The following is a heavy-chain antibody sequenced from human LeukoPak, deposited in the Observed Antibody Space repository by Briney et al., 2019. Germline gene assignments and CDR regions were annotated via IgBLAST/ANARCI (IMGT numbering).Heavy chain of an antibody. CDR2: IYYSGST. Sequence: PSETLSLTCTVSGGSISSYYWSWIRQPPGKGLEWIGYIYYSGSTNYNPSLKSRVTISVDTSKNQFSLKLSSVTAADTAMYYCARLYSSSWYPNFDYWGQGTLVTVSS. D-gene: IGHD6-13*01. J-gene: IGHJ4*02. CDR3: ARLYSSSWYPNFDY. CDR1: GGSISSYY. V-gene: IGHV4-59*01.